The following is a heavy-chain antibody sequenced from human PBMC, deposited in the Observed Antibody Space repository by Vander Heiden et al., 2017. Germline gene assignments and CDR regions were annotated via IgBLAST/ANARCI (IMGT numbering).Heavy chain of an antibody. D-gene: IGHD6-19*01. J-gene: IGHJ4*02. Sequence: QVQLVESGGGVVQSGRSLRLSCAASGFHFKTYGMHGVRQAPGKGLEWLAIIWYDGNTKEYADSVKGRFTISRDNSKNTLYLEMSSLRVEDTAIYYCARAGSDIAVAGPFDFWGQGTLVTVSS. V-gene: IGHV3-33*01. CDR1: GFHFKTYG. CDR2: IWYDGNTK. CDR3: ARAGSDIAVAGPFDF.